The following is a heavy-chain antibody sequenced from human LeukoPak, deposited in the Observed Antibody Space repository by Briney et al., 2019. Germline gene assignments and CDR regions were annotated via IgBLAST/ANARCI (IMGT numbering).Heavy chain of an antibody. CDR3: ARGSSVLRYFDWSYDAFDI. Sequence: PGGSLRLSCAASGFTFTAYTINWVRQAPGKGLEWVSYISGSTTDIYYADSVKGRFTISRDNAKRSVYLQMNSLGVEDTAVYYCARGSSVLRYFDWSYDAFDIWGQGTMVTVSS. V-gene: IGHV3-21*01. CDR2: ISGSTTDI. CDR1: GFTFTAYT. D-gene: IGHD3-9*01. J-gene: IGHJ3*02.